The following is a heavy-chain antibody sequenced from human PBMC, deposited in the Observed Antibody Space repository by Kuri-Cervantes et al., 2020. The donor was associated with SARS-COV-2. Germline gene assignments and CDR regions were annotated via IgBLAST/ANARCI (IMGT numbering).Heavy chain of an antibody. CDR3: AKDLGYCSSTSCYNSSPLGAFDI. CDR2: ISGSGGST. D-gene: IGHD2-2*02. J-gene: IGHJ3*02. Sequence: GESLKISCAASGFTFSSYAMSWVRQAPGKGLEWVSAISGSGGSTYYADSVKGRFTISRDNSKNTLYLQMNSLRAEDTAVYYCAKDLGYCSSTSCYNSSPLGAFDIWGQGTMVTVSS. CDR1: GFTFSSYA. V-gene: IGHV3-23*01.